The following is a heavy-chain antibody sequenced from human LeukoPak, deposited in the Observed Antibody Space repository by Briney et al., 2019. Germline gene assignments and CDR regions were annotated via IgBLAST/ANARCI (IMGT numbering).Heavy chain of an antibody. CDR1: GYTFTSYY. Sequence: GASVKVSCKASGYTFTSYYMHWVRQAPRQGLEWMGIINPSGGSTSYAQKFQGRVTMTRDTSTSTVYMELSSLRSEDTAVYYCARVVAVGDFDYWGQGTLVTVSS. V-gene: IGHV1-46*01. CDR3: ARVVAVGDFDY. D-gene: IGHD6-19*01. J-gene: IGHJ4*02. CDR2: INPSGGST.